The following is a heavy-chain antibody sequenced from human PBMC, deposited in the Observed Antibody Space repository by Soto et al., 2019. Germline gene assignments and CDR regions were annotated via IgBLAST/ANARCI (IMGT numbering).Heavy chain of an antibody. D-gene: IGHD3-10*02. CDR1: VFTVSGYS. J-gene: IGHJ4*01. CDR2: ITCEGSGT. V-gene: IGHV3-74*03. CDR3: GRNAIFVRGVPDDY. Sequence: GWSLRLSFAASVFTVSGYSMHWVRQAPGKGLEWNPRITCEGSGTAYSDSVKGRFSIHRDKANNTDYMQMDSLRDENTADYYYGRNAIFVRGVPDDYWGHGPPVTVSS.